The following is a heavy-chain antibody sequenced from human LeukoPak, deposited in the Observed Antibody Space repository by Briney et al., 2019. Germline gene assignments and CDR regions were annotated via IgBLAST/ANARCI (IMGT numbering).Heavy chain of an antibody. CDR3: ARSTGGSGYSLDY. D-gene: IGHD5-12*01. Sequence: SETLSLTCTVSGGSISSGGYYWSWIRQHPGKGLEWIGYIYYSGSTYYNPSLKSRVTISVDASKNQFSLKLSSVTAADTAVYYCARSTGGSGYSLDYWGQGTLVTVSS. CDR1: GGSISSGGYY. V-gene: IGHV4-31*03. J-gene: IGHJ4*02. CDR2: IYYSGST.